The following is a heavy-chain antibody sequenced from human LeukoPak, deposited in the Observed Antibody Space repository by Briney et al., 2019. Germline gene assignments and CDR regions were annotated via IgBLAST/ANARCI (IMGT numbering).Heavy chain of an antibody. CDR2: IYPGDSDT. V-gene: IGHV5-51*01. CDR3: ARVVVVTASFDALDI. CDR1: GYSFTSYW. Sequence: GESLKISCKGSGYSFTSYWIGWVRQMPGKGLEWMGIIYPGDSDTRYSPSFQGQVTISADKSISTAYLQWSSLKASDTALYYCARVVVVTASFDALDIWGQGTMVTVSS. D-gene: IGHD2-21*02. J-gene: IGHJ3*02.